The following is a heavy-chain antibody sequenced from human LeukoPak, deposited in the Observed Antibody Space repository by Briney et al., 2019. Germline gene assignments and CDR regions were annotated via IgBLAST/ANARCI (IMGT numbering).Heavy chain of an antibody. CDR3: ARERAMARAHFDY. CDR1: GGSISSYY. Sequence: PSETLSLTCTVSGGSISSYYWSWIRQPPGKGLEWIGYIYYSGSTNYNPSLKSRVTISVDTSKNQFSLKLSSVTAADAAVYYCARERAMARAHFDYWGQGTLVIVSS. D-gene: IGHD3-10*01. CDR2: IYYSGST. J-gene: IGHJ4*02. V-gene: IGHV4-59*01.